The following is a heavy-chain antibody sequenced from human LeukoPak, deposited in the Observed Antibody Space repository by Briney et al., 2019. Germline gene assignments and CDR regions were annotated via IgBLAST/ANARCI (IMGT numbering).Heavy chain of an antibody. V-gene: IGHV1-45*02. CDR2: ITPFNANT. CDR1: GYTFTYRY. CDR3: ARSPFSGYDDAFDI. Sequence: GASVKVSCKASGYTFTYRYLHWVRQAPGQALEWMGRITPFNANTNYAQHFQDRVTITRDRSRSTVYMEMSSLTSEDTAMYYCARSPFSGYDDAFDIWGQGTMVTVSS. J-gene: IGHJ3*02. D-gene: IGHD5-12*01.